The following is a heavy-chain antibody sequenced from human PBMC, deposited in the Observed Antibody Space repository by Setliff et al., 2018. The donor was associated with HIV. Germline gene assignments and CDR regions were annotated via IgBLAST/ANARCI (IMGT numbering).Heavy chain of an antibody. CDR1: GFAFSTFA. Sequence: PGGSLRLSCTASGFAFSTFAMHWVRQAPGKGLEWVAVIWYDGNKKDYGDSVKGRFTISRDNSKDTLYLQMSSLRADDTAIYYCAKEREYYYDSSGSEYWGQGTLVTVSS. CDR3: AKEREYYYDSSGSEY. CDR2: IWYDGNKK. J-gene: IGHJ4*02. D-gene: IGHD3-22*01. V-gene: IGHV3-33*06.